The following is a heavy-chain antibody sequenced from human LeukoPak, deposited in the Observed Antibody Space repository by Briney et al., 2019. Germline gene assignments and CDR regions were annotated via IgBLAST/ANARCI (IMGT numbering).Heavy chain of an antibody. Sequence: GGSLRLSCAASGFTFSSYWMSWVRQAPGKGLEWVANIKQDGSEKYYVDSVKGRFTISRDNAKNSLYLQMNSLRAEDTAVYYCARDPRYSSGWYSTRYYYYYGMDVWGQGTTVTVSS. J-gene: IGHJ6*02. CDR1: GFTFSSYW. V-gene: IGHV3-7*04. D-gene: IGHD6-19*01. CDR3: ARDPRYSSGWYSTRYYYYYGMDV. CDR2: IKQDGSEK.